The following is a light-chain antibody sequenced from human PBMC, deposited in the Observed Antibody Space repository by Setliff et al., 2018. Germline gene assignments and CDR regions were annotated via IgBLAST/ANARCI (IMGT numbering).Light chain of an antibody. CDR2: DVS. CDR1: SSDVGGYNY. V-gene: IGLV2-14*01. J-gene: IGLJ1*01. CDR3: SSYTSSSTPYV. Sequence: QSVLTQPASVSGSPGQSITISCTGTSSDVGGYNYVSWYQQHPGKAPKLMIYDVSKRPSGVSNRFSGPKSGNTASLTISGLQAEDEADYYCSSYTSSSTPYVFGAGTKVTVL.